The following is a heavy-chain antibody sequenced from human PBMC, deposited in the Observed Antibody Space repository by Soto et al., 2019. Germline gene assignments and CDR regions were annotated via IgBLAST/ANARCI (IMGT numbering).Heavy chain of an antibody. Sequence: EVQLLESGGGLVQPGGSLRLSCAASGFTFSSYAMSWVRQAPGKGLEWVSAISGSGGSTYYADSVKGRFTISRDNSKNTLYLQMNSLRAEDTAVYYCAKDRGRYYYDSSGYGDFDYWGQGTLVTVSS. CDR2: ISGSGGST. CDR3: AKDRGRYYYDSSGYGDFDY. D-gene: IGHD3-22*01. CDR1: GFTFSSYA. J-gene: IGHJ4*02. V-gene: IGHV3-23*01.